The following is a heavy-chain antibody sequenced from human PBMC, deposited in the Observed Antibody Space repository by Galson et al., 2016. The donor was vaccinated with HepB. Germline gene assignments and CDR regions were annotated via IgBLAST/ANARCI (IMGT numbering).Heavy chain of an antibody. CDR2: ISWNRVSI. V-gene: IGHV3-9*01. J-gene: IGHJ4*02. D-gene: IGHD6-19*01. Sequence: SLRLSCAASGFTFDDYAMHWVRQAPGKGLEWVSGISWNRVSIGYADSVKGRFTISRDNAKNSLYLQMNSLRAEDTALYYCAKDVSSGWTFMFYSWGQGTRVTVSS. CDR3: AKDVSSGWTFMFYS. CDR1: GFTFDDYA.